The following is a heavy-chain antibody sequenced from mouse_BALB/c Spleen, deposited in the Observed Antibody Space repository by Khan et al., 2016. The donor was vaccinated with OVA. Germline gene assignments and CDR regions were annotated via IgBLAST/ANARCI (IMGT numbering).Heavy chain of an antibody. V-gene: IGHV5-17*02. CDR2: ISSGSSTI. D-gene: IGHD2-3*01. CDR3: ARTGYYYFDY. Sequence: EVQLQESGGGLVQPGGSRKLSCAASGFTFSGFGMHWVRQAPEKGLEWVAYISSGSSTIYYADTVKGRFTISRDHPKNTLFLQMASLRSEDTAMYYCARTGYYYFDYWGQGTTLTVSS. J-gene: IGHJ2*01. CDR1: GFTFSGFG.